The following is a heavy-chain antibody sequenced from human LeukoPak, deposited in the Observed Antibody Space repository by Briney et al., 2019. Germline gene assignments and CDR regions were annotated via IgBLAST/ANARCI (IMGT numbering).Heavy chain of an antibody. D-gene: IGHD3-22*01. J-gene: IGHJ4*02. CDR2: IYTSGST. CDR1: GYSISSGYY. CDR3: ARASYSYDINGWVPFDY. V-gene: IGHV4-61*02. Sequence: SETLSLTCSVSGYSISSGYYWGWIRQPAGKGLEWIGRIYTSGSTNYNHSLKSRVTISGDTARNQFSQRMTSVTAADTAVYYCARASYSYDINGWVPFDYWGQGTLVTVSS.